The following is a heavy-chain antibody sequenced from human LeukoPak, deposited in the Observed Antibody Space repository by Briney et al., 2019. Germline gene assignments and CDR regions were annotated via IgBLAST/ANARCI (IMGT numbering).Heavy chain of an antibody. J-gene: IGHJ4*02. V-gene: IGHV3-23*01. CDR3: AKDRSPFEY. CDR1: GFTFSSYT. Sequence: GGSLRLSCAASGFTFSSYTLNWVRQAPGKGLEWVSSISGGGGRTYIHTYYSDSVEGRFTISRDNSKNTLYLQMNSLRAEDTAVYFCAKDRSPFEYWGQGTLVTVSS. CDR2: ISGGGGRTYIHT.